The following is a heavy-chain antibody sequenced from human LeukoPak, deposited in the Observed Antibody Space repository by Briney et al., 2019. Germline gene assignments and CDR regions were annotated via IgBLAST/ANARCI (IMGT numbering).Heavy chain of an antibody. CDR1: GFIFSRYS. CDR3: ASTSSHDAFDI. J-gene: IGHJ3*02. V-gene: IGHV3-21*01. Sequence: GGSLILSCAASGFIFSRYSINWVRQAPVKGLEWVSSISSSRIYTYYVDSVKGRFTISRDNAKNSLYLQMNSLRAEDTAVYYCASTSSHDAFDIWGQGTMVTVSS. CDR2: ISSSRIYT.